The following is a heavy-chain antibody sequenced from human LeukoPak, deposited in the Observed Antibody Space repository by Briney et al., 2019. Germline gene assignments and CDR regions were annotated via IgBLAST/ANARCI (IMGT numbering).Heavy chain of an antibody. D-gene: IGHD6-6*01. CDR3: AREYSSSAGDY. J-gene: IGHJ4*02. CDR2: INQDESKT. Sequence: GGSLRLSCVASGFTFSTSWMSWVRQAPGKGLEWVATINQDESKTYYVDSVRGRFTISRDNAKNSLYLQMNSLRADDTAVYFCAREYSSSAGDYWGQGTLVTVSS. CDR1: GFTFSTSW. V-gene: IGHV3-7*05.